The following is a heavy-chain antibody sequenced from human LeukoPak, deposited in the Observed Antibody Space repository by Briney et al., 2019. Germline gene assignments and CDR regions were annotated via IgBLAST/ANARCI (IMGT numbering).Heavy chain of an antibody. Sequence: GESLKISCKGSGYSFNSYWIGWVRQMPGKGLEWMGIIYPGDSDTRYSPSFQGQVTISADKSISTAYLQWSSLMSSYTAMDYRTRGDPTYDSSGYYLFHYWGQGTLVTVSS. D-gene: IGHD3-22*01. V-gene: IGHV5-51*01. CDR1: GYSFNSYW. CDR3: TRGDPTYDSSGYYLFHY. CDR2: IYPGDSDT. J-gene: IGHJ4*02.